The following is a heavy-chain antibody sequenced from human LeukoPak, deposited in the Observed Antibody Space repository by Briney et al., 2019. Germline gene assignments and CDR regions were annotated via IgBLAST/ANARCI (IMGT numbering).Heavy chain of an antibody. CDR2: INHSGST. CDR1: GGSFSGYY. CDR3: ARGYSSSWAGDQLDY. J-gene: IGHJ4*02. D-gene: IGHD6-13*01. V-gene: IGHV4-34*01. Sequence: SETLSLTCAVYGGSFSGYYWSWIPQPPGKGLEWIGEINHSGSTNYNPSLKSRVTISVDTSKNQFSLKLSSVTAADTAVYYCARGYSSSWAGDQLDYWGQGTLVTVSS.